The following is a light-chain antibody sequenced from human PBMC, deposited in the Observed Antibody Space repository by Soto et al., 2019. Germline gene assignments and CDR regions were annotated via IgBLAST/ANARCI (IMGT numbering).Light chain of an antibody. CDR1: SSDVGGYNY. CDR3: TSYTSSSTL. CDR2: EVS. J-gene: IGLJ2*01. V-gene: IGLV2-14*01. Sequence: QSALTQPASVSGSPGQSITISCTGTSSDVGGYNYVSWYQQHPGKATKLMIYEVSNRPSGVSNRLSGSTSGNTAAMTISGLQAEDEDDYYCTSYTSSSTLFGGGTKLTVL.